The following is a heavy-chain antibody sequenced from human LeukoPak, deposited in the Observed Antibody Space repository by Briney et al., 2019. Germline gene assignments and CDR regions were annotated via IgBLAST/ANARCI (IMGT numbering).Heavy chain of an antibody. V-gene: IGHV4-31*03. CDR3: ARDQGRYGSGGAIYNWFDP. D-gene: IGHD3-10*01. Sequence: TSETLSLTCTVSGGSISSGGYYWSWIRQHPGKGLEWIGYIYYSGSTYYNPSLKSRVTISVDTSKNQFSLKLSSVTAADTAVYYCARDQGRYGSGGAIYNWFDPWGQGTLVTVSS. J-gene: IGHJ5*02. CDR1: GGSISSGGYY. CDR2: IYYSGST.